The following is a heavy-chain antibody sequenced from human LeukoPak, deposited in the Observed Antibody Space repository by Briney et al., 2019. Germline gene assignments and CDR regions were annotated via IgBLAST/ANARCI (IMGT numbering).Heavy chain of an antibody. V-gene: IGHV1-24*01. D-gene: IGHD5-24*01. CDR1: GYTLTELS. J-gene: IGHJ3*02. CDR2: FDPEAGET. CDR3: ATDSRDGYNLLRAFDI. Sequence: HGASVKVSCKVSGYTLTELSMHWVRQAPGKGLEWMGGFDPEAGETIYAQKFQGRVTMTDDTSTDTAYMELSRLRSEDTAVYYCATDSRDGYNLLRAFDIWGQGTMVTVSS.